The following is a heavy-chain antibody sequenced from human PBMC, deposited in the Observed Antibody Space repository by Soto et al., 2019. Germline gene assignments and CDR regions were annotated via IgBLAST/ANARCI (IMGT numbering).Heavy chain of an antibody. CDR3: ARGRGMEENYYYYGMDV. Sequence: GASVKVSCKASGYTFSTYALHWVRQALGQGLEWMGWINGGNGHTRYSQKFKDRVTISRDTPASTAYMELSGLRSEDTAVYYCARGRGMEENYYYYGMDVWGQGTTVTVSS. D-gene: IGHD1-1*01. V-gene: IGHV1-3*01. CDR2: INGGNGHT. CDR1: GYTFSTYA. J-gene: IGHJ6*02.